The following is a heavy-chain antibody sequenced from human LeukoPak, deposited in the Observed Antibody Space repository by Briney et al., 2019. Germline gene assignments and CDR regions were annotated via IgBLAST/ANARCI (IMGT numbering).Heavy chain of an antibody. Sequence: SETLSLTCSVSGGSISNYYWSWIRQPPGGGLEWIGYIHQSGNTYYNPSLQSRVTISIDTSRNHYSLNLTSVTAADSAIYFCARRVAGSGTSYFDLWGQGTPVTVSS. D-gene: IGHD1-7*01. V-gene: IGHV4-59*12. J-gene: IGHJ4*02. CDR2: IHQSGNT. CDR3: ARRVAGSGTSYFDL. CDR1: GGSISNYY.